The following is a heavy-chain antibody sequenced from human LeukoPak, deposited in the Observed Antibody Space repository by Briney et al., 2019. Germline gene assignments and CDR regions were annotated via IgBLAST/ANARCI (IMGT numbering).Heavy chain of an antibody. CDR3: ARQDLAVSGVDY. CDR2: IYYSGTT. J-gene: IGHJ4*02. V-gene: IGHV4-39*01. CDR1: GGSISSSSYY. Sequence: KTSETLSLTCTVSGGSISSSSYYWGWIRQPPGKGLEWIGSIYYSGTTYYSPSLKSRVTISLDTSKNQFSLKLNSVTAADTAVYYCARQDLAVSGVDYWGQGTLVTVSS. D-gene: IGHD6-19*01.